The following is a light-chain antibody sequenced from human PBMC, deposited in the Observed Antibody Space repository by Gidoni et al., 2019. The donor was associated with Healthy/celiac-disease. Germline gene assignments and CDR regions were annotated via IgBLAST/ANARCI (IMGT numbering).Light chain of an antibody. J-gene: IGKJ5*01. Sequence: SITCRASQGISSYLAWYQQKPGKAPKLLIYAASTLQSGVPSRFSGSGSGTEFTLTISSLQPEDFATYYCQQLNSYITFXXXTRLEIK. V-gene: IGKV1-9*01. CDR2: AAS. CDR1: QGISSY. CDR3: QQLNSYIT.